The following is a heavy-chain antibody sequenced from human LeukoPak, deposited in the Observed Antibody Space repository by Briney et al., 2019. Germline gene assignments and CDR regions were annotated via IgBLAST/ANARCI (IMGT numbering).Heavy chain of an antibody. D-gene: IGHD2-21*01. Sequence: ASVKVSCKASAYTFTGYYMHWVRQAPGQGLEGVGWINPNSGGTNYAQKFQGRVTMTRDTSISTAYMELSRLRSDDTAVYYCAREGGGDTAGYYMDVWGKGTTVTVSS. J-gene: IGHJ6*03. CDR1: AYTFTGYY. CDR2: INPNSGGT. V-gene: IGHV1-2*02. CDR3: AREGGGDTAGYYMDV.